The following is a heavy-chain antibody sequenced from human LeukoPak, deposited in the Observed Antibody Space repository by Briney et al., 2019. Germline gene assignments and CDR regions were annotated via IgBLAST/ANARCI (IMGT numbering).Heavy chain of an antibody. CDR2: IYHSGTT. CDR1: GDSINSGENY. CDR3: ARVQYCSGGSCHNLRLFDQ. D-gene: IGHD2-15*01. V-gene: IGHV4-30-4*08. Sequence: SQTLSLTCTVSGDSINSGENYWSWIRQPPGRGLEWIGHIYHSGTTYYNPSVKSRMTISVDTSKNQFSLNLRSVTAVDTAVYYCARVQYCSGGSCHNLRLFDQWGQGTLVTVSS. J-gene: IGHJ4*02.